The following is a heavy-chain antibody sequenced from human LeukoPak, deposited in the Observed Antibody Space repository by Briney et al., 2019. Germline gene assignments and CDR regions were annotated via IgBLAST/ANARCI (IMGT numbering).Heavy chain of an antibody. Sequence: SQTLSLTCTVSGGSISSYYWSWIRQPPGKGLEWIGHISYSGNTNHNPSLKSRVTISADTSENQVSLKLTSVTAADTAVYYCARAVYQWLAFDYWGQGTLVTVSS. CDR3: ARAVYQWLAFDY. J-gene: IGHJ4*02. CDR2: ISYSGNT. V-gene: IGHV4-59*01. CDR1: GGSISSYY. D-gene: IGHD6-19*01.